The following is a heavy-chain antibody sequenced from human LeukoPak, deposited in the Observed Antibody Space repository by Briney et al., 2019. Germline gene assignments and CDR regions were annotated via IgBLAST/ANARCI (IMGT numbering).Heavy chain of an antibody. J-gene: IGHJ4*02. CDR2: ISYSGNT. CDR3: ARHNIGYSSSWYY. V-gene: IGHV4-39*01. Sequence: SETLSLTCTVSGDSISSRTYYWGWIRQPPGKGLEWIGTISYSGNTYYNPSLKSRVTLSVDTSKNQFSLRLSSVTAADTAVYYCARHNIGYSSSWYYWGQGTLVTVSS. CDR1: GDSISSRTYY. D-gene: IGHD6-13*01.